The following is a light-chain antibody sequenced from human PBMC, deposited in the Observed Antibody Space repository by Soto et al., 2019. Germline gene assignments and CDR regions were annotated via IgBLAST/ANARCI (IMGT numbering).Light chain of an antibody. CDR1: QRISSD. CDR3: QQYGSSGT. J-gene: IGKJ1*01. Sequence: EIVMTQSPATLSVSPGERATLSCRASQRISSDVAWYQPKPGQAPRLLIYGASTTATGIPDRFSGSGSGTDFTLTISRLEPEDFAVYYCQQYGSSGTFGQGTKVDIK. V-gene: IGKV3-20*01. CDR2: GAS.